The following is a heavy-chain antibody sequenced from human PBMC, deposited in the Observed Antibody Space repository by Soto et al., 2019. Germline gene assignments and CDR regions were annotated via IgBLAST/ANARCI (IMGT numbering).Heavy chain of an antibody. V-gene: IGHV3-23*01. J-gene: IGHJ5*02. Sequence: PGGALRLSCGASGFTFSSYAISWVRQAPGKGLEWVSAISGSGGSTYYADSVKGRFTISRDNSKNTLYLQMNSLRAEDTAVYYCAKLGYCSSTSCYNNWFDPWGQGTLVTVSS. D-gene: IGHD2-2*01. CDR1: GFTFSSYA. CDR3: AKLGYCSSTSCYNNWFDP. CDR2: ISGSGGST.